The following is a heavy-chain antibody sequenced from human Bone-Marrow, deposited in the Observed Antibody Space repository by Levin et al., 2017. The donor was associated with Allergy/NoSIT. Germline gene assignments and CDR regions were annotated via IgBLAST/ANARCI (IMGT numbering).Heavy chain of an antibody. Sequence: GGSLRPSCKASGGTFSSYAISWVRQAPGQGLEWMGGIIPIFGTANYAQTFQGRVTTTADESTSTAYMELSSLRSEDTAVYYCARAYYYYGYYMDVWGKGTTVTVSS. CDR1: GGTFSSYA. J-gene: IGHJ6*03. CDR2: IIPIFGTA. CDR3: ARAYYYYGYYMDV. V-gene: IGHV1-69*01.